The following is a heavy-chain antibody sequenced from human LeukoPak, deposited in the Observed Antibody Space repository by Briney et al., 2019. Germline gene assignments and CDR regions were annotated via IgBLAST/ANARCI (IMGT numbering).Heavy chain of an antibody. CDR2: ISYRSSDI. V-gene: IGHV3-21*01. CDR3: ARESQDILTGYYLDY. CDR1: GFTLSSYN. J-gene: IGHJ4*02. D-gene: IGHD3-9*01. Sequence: PGGSLRLSCAASGFTLSSYNMKWVRQAPGKGLEWVSSISYRSSDIEYADSVKGRFTISRDNAKQLLYLQMSRLRAEDTAVYYCARESQDILTGYYLDYWGQGTLVTVSS.